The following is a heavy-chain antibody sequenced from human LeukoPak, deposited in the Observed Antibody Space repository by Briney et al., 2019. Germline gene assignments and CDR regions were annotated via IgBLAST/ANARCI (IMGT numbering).Heavy chain of an antibody. CDR2: ISSSSSYI. J-gene: IGHJ2*01. V-gene: IGHV3-21*01. Sequence: GGSLRLSCAASGFTFSSYAMSWVRQAPGKGLEWVSSISSSSSYIYYADSVKGRFTISRDNAKNSLYLQMNSLRAEDTAVYYCARGRIAAAGTPARYFDLWGRGTLVTVSS. CDR1: GFTFSSYA. D-gene: IGHD6-13*01. CDR3: ARGRIAAAGTPARYFDL.